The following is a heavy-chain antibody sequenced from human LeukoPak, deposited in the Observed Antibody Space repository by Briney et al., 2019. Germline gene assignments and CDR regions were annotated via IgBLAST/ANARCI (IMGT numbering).Heavy chain of an antibody. CDR1: GFTFSSYG. CDR2: ISGSGATT. J-gene: IGHJ3*02. D-gene: IGHD2-21*02. Sequence: GGSLRLSCAASGFTFSSYGMNWVRQAPGKGLEWVSGISGSGATTYYADSVKGRFTISRDSSKITLYLQMNSLRAEDTAVYYCAKAGGGDWGAFDIWGQGTMVTVSS. CDR3: AKAGGGDWGAFDI. V-gene: IGHV3-23*01.